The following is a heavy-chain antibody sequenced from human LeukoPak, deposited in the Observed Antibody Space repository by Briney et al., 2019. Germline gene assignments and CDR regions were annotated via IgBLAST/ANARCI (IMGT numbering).Heavy chain of an antibody. Sequence: GGSLRLSCAASGFTFSSYSMNWVRQAPGKGLEWVSSISSSSSYIYYADSVKGRFTISRDNAKNSLYLQMNSLRAEDTAVYYCARVPGTYYYDSQNASDIWGQGTMVTVSS. J-gene: IGHJ3*02. V-gene: IGHV3-21*01. CDR1: GFTFSSYS. CDR2: ISSSSSYI. CDR3: ARVPGTYYYDSQNASDI. D-gene: IGHD3-22*01.